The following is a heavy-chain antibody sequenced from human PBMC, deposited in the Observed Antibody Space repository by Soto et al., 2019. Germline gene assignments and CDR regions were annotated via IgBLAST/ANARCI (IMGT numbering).Heavy chain of an antibody. CDR3: ARGYYDSRGQSNTFDI. Sequence: SETLSLTCTVSGASISSSYWSWIRQSPGKGLEWIGYVYYSGSTNYNPSLKSRVTISVDTSKNQFSLKLSSVTAADTAVYYCARGYYDSRGQSNTFDIWGQGTLVTVSS. D-gene: IGHD3-22*01. CDR1: GASISSSY. CDR2: VYYSGST. V-gene: IGHV4-59*01. J-gene: IGHJ3*02.